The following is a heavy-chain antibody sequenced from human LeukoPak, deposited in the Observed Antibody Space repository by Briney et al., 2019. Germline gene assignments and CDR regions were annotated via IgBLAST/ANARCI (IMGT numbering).Heavy chain of an antibody. Sequence: PGGSLRLSCAASGFTLSSYSMNWVRQAPGKGLEWVSSISSSSYIYYADSVKGRFTISRDNAKNSLYLQMNSLRAEDTAVYYCARDHDYRVYYYYYYMDVCGEGTTVTVSS. CDR2: ISSSSYI. D-gene: IGHD4-11*01. CDR3: ARDHDYRVYYYYYYMDV. CDR1: GFTLSSYS. J-gene: IGHJ6*03. V-gene: IGHV3-21*01.